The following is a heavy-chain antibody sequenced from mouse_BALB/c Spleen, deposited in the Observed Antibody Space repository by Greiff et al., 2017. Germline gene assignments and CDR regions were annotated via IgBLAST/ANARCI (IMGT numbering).Heavy chain of an antibody. CDR3: ASGNYEFAY. CDR1: GFNIKDYY. D-gene: IGHD2-1*01. V-gene: IGHV14-1*02. J-gene: IGHJ3*01. Sequence: EVKLMESGAELVRPGALVKLSCKASGFNIKDYYMHWVKQRPEQGLEWIGWIDPENGNTIYDPKFQGKASITADTSSNTAYLQLSSLTSEDTAVYYCASGNYEFAYWGQGTLVTVSA. CDR2: IDPENGNT.